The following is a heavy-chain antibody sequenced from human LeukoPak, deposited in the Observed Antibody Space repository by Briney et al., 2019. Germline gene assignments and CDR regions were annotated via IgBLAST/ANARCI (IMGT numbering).Heavy chain of an antibody. V-gene: IGHV1-2*02. CDR1: GYTFTSYD. D-gene: IGHD3-10*01. CDR2: MNPNSGGT. CDR3: ARDPRITMVRGVIRSPY. J-gene: IGHJ4*02. Sequence: GASVKVXCKASGYTFTSYDINWVRQATGQGLEWMGWMNPNSGGTNYAQKFQGRVTMTRDTSISTAYMELSRLRSDDTAVYYCARDPRITMVRGVIRSPYWGQGTLVTVSP.